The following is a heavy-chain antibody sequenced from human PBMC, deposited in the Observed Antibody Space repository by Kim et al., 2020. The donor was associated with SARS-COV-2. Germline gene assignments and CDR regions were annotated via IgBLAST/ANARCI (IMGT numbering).Heavy chain of an antibody. CDR2: IYYSGST. CDR1: GDSISSYY. CDR3: ARISGSYDEAFDI. Sequence: SETLSLTCSVSGDSISSYYWTWIRQPPGKGLEWIGYIYYSGSTSYNPSLKSRVTISVDTSKKQFPLTLSSVTAADTAVYYCARISGSYDEAFDIWGQGTVVTVSS. J-gene: IGHJ3*02. D-gene: IGHD3-10*01. V-gene: IGHV4-59*08.